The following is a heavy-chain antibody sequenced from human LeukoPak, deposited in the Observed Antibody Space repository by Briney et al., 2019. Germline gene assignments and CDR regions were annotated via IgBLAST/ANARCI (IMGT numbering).Heavy chain of an antibody. Sequence: KTSETLPLTCTVSGVCINSHYWSWIRQPPGKGLEWIGFIYDSGSANYKSSLKSRVTMTVDTSKNQFSLKLNSVTAADTAVYYCARVLQNYYHMDVWGKGTTVTVSS. V-gene: IGHV4-59*11. CDR2: IYDSGSA. CDR3: ARVLQNYYHMDV. CDR1: GVCINSHY. J-gene: IGHJ6*03. D-gene: IGHD3-3*01.